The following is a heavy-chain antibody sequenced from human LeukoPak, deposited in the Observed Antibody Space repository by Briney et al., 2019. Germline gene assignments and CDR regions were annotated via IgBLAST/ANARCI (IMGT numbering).Heavy chain of an antibody. CDR1: GVSISSTAYY. Sequence: SETLSLTCSVSGVSISSTAYYWGWIRQPPGKGLEWIGSIYYTGITYYSPSLKSRVTISLDTSRNQFSLKLNSVTAEETAVYYCAGRRGDDDYRPDYWGQGTLVTVSS. CDR3: AGRRGDDDYRPDY. D-gene: IGHD4-11*01. V-gene: IGHV4-39*01. CDR2: IYYTGIT. J-gene: IGHJ4*02.